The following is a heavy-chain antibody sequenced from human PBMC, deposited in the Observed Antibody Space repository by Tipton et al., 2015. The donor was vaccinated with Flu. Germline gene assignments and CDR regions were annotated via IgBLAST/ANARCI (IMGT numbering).Heavy chain of an antibody. CDR2: IYYSGST. J-gene: IGHJ4*02. CDR3: ARAAHHFVGLLDY. V-gene: IGHV4-30-4*01. Sequence: LRLSCTVSGGSISSGDYYWSWIRQPPGKGLEWIGYIYYSGSTYYNPSLKSRVTISVDTSKNQFSLKLSPVTAADTAVYYCARAAHHFVGLLDYWGQGTLVTVSS. D-gene: IGHD1-7*01. CDR1: GGSISSGDYY.